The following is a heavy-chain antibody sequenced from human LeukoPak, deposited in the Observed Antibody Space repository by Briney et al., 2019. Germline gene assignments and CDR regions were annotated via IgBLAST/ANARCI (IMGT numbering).Heavy chain of an antibody. Sequence: SGGSLRLSCAASGFTFDNYAMHWVRQAPGKGLEWVSGISWNSGSIGYGNSVKGRFTISRDNAKNSLYLQINSLRAEDTAVYYCARSSYSSSSSVWGQGTMVTVSS. CDR1: GFTFDNYA. CDR3: ARSSYSSSSSV. J-gene: IGHJ3*01. D-gene: IGHD6-6*01. CDR2: ISWNSGSI. V-gene: IGHV3-9*01.